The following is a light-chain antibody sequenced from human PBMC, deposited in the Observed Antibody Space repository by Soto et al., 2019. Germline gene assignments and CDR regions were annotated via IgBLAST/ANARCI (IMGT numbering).Light chain of an antibody. J-gene: IGKJ1*01. CDR3: QQSNNWPKT. CDR1: QSVSSS. Sequence: EIVMTQSPATLSVSPGETATLSCRASQSVSSSLAWYQQKPGQAPRLLISDASTRAAGLPARFSGSGSGTEFTLTIGSLQSEDFAVYFCQQSNNWPKTFGQGTKVEMK. V-gene: IGKV3-15*01. CDR2: DAS.